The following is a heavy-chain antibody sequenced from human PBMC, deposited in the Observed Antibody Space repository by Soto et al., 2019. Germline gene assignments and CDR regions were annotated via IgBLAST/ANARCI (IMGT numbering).Heavy chain of an antibody. D-gene: IGHD2-21*02. V-gene: IGHV1-69*02. Sequence: SVKVSCKASGGTFSSYTISWVRQAPGQGLEWMGRIIPILGIANYAQKFKGRVTITADKSTSTANKELSSLRFEDTAVYYCASLKGRDGRNWGQGTLVTVSS. CDR1: GGTFSSYT. J-gene: IGHJ4*02. CDR3: ASLKGRDGRN. CDR2: IIPILGIA.